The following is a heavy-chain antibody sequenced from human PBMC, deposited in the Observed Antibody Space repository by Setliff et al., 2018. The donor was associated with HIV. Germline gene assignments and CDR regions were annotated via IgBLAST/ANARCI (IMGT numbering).Heavy chain of an antibody. CDR2: IYYTGST. D-gene: IGHD3-10*01. J-gene: IGHJ4*02. Sequence: SETLSLTCTVSGGSMNSYYWSWIRQPPGKGLEWIGSIYYTGSTDYNPSLMSRVTISLDTPKNQFSLKLNSVIAADTAVYYCARNRAPSSLWGQGTLVTVSS. V-gene: IGHV4-59*01. CDR1: GGSMNSYY. CDR3: ARNRAPSSL.